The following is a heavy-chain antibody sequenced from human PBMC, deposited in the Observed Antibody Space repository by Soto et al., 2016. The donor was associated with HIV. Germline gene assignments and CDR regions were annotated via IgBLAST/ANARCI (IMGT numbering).Heavy chain of an antibody. Sequence: EVQLVESGGGLVKPGGSLRLSCAASGFTFSSYSMNWVRQAPGKGLEWVSSISSSSSYIYYADSVKGRFTISRDNAKNSLYLQMNSLRAEDTAVYYCAREPVSGSYQDAFDIWGQGTMVTVSS. CDR1: GFTFSSYS. CDR2: ISSSSSYI. V-gene: IGHV3-21*01. J-gene: IGHJ3*02. CDR3: AREPVSGSYQDAFDI. D-gene: IGHD1-26*01.